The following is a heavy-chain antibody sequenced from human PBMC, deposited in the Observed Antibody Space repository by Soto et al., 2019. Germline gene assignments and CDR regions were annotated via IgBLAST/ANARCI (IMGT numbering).Heavy chain of an antibody. CDR1: GFTFSTYS. Sequence: PGGSLRLSCAASGFTFSTYSMNWVRQAPGKGLEWVSYISSSSSTIFYADSVKGRFTVSRDNAKNSLYLQMNSLRDEDTAVYYYASAPRDSTGWYGYFQHWGQGTLVTVSS. J-gene: IGHJ1*01. V-gene: IGHV3-48*02. D-gene: IGHD6-19*01. CDR2: ISSSSSTI. CDR3: ASAPRDSTGWYGYFQH.